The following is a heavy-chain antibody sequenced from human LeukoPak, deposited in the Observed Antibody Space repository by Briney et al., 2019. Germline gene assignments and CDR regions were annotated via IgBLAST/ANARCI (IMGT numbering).Heavy chain of an antibody. D-gene: IGHD1-26*01. V-gene: IGHV4-59*01. Sequence: PSETLSVTCTVSGGSISSYYRSWIRQPPGKGLEWIGYIYYSGSTNYNPSLKSRVTISVDTSKNQFSLKLSSVTAADTAVYYCAREAQQYSGSYYVDYWGQGTLVTVSS. CDR3: AREAQQYSGSYYVDY. CDR1: GGSISSYY. J-gene: IGHJ4*02. CDR2: IYYSGST.